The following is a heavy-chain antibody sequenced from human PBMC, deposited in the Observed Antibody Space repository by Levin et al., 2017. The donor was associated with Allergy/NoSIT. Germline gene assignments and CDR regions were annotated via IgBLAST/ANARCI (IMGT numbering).Heavy chain of an antibody. J-gene: IGHJ3*02. V-gene: IGHV5-51*01. CDR1: GYSFTTYW. CDR3: ARLREGGIVGGDSKGFAFDI. CDR2: IYPGDSDT. D-gene: IGHD2-21*01. Sequence: GGSLRLSCKGSGYSFTTYWIGWVRQMPGKGLEWMGIIYPGDSDTRYSPSFQGQATIPADKSITTAHLQWGSLKASDTAMYYCARLREGGIVGGDSKGFAFDIWGQGTMVTVSS.